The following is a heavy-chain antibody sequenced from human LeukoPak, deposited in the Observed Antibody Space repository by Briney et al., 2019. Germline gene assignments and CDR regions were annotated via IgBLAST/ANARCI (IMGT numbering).Heavy chain of an antibody. V-gene: IGHV3-7*01. CDR2: IKQDGSEK. Sequence: GSLILSCAASGFTFSSYWMSWVRQAPGKGLEWVANIKQDGSEKYYVDSVKGRFTISRDNAKNSLYLQMNSLRAEDTAVYYCARGVPYGSGGGYFDYWGQGTLVTVSS. D-gene: IGHD3-10*01. J-gene: IGHJ4*02. CDR1: GFTFSSYW. CDR3: ARGVPYGSGGGYFDY.